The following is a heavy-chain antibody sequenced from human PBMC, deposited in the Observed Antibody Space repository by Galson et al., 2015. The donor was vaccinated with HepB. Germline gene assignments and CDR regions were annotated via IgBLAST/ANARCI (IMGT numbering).Heavy chain of an antibody. Sequence: SLRLSCAASGFNFNYYAMHWVRQAPGRGLEYISGITNDGVGTNYADSVNGRFTISRDNARKSLNLQVTSLRPEETALYYCVKEDILSGFSVGSFHVWGQGTMVTVSS. CDR3: VKEDILSGFSVGSFHV. D-gene: IGHD3-9*01. CDR1: GFNFNYYA. CDR2: ITNDGVGT. J-gene: IGHJ3*01. V-gene: IGHV3-64D*06.